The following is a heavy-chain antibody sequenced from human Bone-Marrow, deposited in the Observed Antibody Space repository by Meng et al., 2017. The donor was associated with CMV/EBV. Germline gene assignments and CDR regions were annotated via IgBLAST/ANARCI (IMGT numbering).Heavy chain of an antibody. J-gene: IGHJ5*02. CDR1: GYTFTGYY. CDR2: INPNSGGS. Sequence: ASVKVSCKASGYTFTGYYIHWLRHAPGQGLEWVGWINPNSGGSNYAQKFQGRVIMTRDTSITTAYMELSRLRSDDTAVYYCARGPYSGYDRGWFDPWGQGTLVTVSS. CDR3: ARGPYSGYDRGWFDP. V-gene: IGHV1-2*02. D-gene: IGHD5-12*01.